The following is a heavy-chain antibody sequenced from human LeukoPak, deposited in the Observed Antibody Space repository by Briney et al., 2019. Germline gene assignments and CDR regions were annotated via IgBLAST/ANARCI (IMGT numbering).Heavy chain of an antibody. CDR1: GFTFSSYA. D-gene: IGHD3-3*01. CDR3: ARDGSDWYYDFWSGYYDRRWFDP. J-gene: IGHJ5*02. CDR2: ISSNWGST. V-gene: IGHV3-64*01. Sequence: GGSLRLFCAASGFTFSSYAKHWVRQAPGKGLEYVSAISSNWGSTYYANSVKGRFTISRDNSKNALYLQMGSLRAEDMAVYYCARDGSDWYYDFWSGYYDRRWFDPWGQGTLVTVSS.